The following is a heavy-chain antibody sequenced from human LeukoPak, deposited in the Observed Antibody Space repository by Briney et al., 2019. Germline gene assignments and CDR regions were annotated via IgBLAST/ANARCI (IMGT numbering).Heavy chain of an antibody. CDR3: ARARPGDKDFDY. Sequence: GGSLRLSCAASGFTFSSYSMNWVRRAPGKGLEWVSSISSSSSYIYYADSVKGRFTISRDNAKNSLYLQMNSLRAEDTAVYYCARARPGDKDFDYWGQGTLVTVSS. V-gene: IGHV3-21*01. D-gene: IGHD3-9*01. CDR2: ISSSSSYI. J-gene: IGHJ4*02. CDR1: GFTFSSYS.